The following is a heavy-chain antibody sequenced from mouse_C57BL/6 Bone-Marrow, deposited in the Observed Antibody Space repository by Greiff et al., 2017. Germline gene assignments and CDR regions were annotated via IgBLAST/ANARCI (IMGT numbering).Heavy chain of an antibody. CDR1: GFTFSNYW. J-gene: IGHJ2*01. Sequence: EVKLEESGGGLVQPGGSMKLSCVASGFTFSNYWMNWVRQSPETGLEWVAQIRLKSDNYATHYAESVKGRFTISRDDSKSSVYLQMNNLRAEDTGIYYCTFRYYYGSSYDWYFDYWGQGTTLTVSS. V-gene: IGHV6-3*01. D-gene: IGHD1-1*01. CDR2: IRLKSDNYAT. CDR3: TFRYYYGSSYDWYFDY.